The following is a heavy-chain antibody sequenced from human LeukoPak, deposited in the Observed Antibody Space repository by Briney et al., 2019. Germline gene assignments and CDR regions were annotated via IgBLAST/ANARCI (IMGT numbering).Heavy chain of an antibody. CDR3: ARGHCTNGVCYVGDGYNFYFDY. CDR2: IWYDGSNK. V-gene: IGHV3-33*01. J-gene: IGHJ4*02. D-gene: IGHD2-8*01. CDR1: GFTFSSYG. Sequence: GGSLRLSCAASGFTFSSYGMHWVRQAPGKGLEWVAVIWYDGSNKYYADSVKGRFTISRDNSKNTLYLQMNSLRAEDTAVYYCARGHCTNGVCYVGDGYNFYFDYWGQGTLVTVSS.